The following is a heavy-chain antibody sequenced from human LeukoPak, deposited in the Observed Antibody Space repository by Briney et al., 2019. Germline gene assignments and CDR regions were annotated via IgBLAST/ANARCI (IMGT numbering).Heavy chain of an antibody. CDR2: IWYDGSNK. V-gene: IGHV3-33*01. CDR1: GFTFSSYG. Sequence: GRSLSLSCAASGFTFSSYGMHWVRQAPGKGLEWVAVIWYDGSNKYYTDSVKGRFTISRDNSKNTLYLQMNSLRAEDTAVYYCARDYDSSGYLDYWGQGTLVTVSS. D-gene: IGHD3-22*01. J-gene: IGHJ4*02. CDR3: ARDYDSSGYLDY.